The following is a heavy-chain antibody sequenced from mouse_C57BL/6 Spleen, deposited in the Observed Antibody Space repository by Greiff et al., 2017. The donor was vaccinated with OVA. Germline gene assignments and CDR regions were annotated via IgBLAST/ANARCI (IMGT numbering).Heavy chain of an antibody. Sequence: DVQLVESGGDLVKPGGSLKLSCAASGFTFSSYGMSWVRQTPDKRLEWVATISSGGSYTYYPDSVKGRFTISRDNAKNTLYLQMSSLKSEDTAMYYCARPYYYGSSSDYYAMDYWGQGTSVTVSS. CDR2: ISSGGSYT. V-gene: IGHV5-6*01. CDR3: ARPYYYGSSSDYYAMDY. CDR1: GFTFSSYG. D-gene: IGHD1-1*01. J-gene: IGHJ4*01.